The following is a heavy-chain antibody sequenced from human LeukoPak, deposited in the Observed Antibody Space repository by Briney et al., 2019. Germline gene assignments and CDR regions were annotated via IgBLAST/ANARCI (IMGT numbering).Heavy chain of an antibody. Sequence: GGSLRLSCAASGFTFSSYGMSWVRQAPGKGLEWVSAISGSGGSTYYADSVKGRFTISRDNSKNTLYLQMNGLRAEDTVVYSCAKGRPSAAAMGWLFDYWGQGTLVTVSS. D-gene: IGHD2-2*01. CDR3: AKGRPSAAAMGWLFDY. V-gene: IGHV3-23*01. CDR2: ISGSGGST. CDR1: GFTFSSYG. J-gene: IGHJ4*02.